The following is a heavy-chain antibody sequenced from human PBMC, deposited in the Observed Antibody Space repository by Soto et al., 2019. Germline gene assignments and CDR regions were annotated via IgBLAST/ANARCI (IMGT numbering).Heavy chain of an antibody. CDR3: ASSGSGWYLY. Sequence: QVQLVQSGAEVKKPGASVKVSCKAFGYTFTSYDINWVRQATGQGLEWMGWMNPNSGNTGYAQKFQGRVTMTRNTSISPAHIELSSQSSEDTAVYYCASSGSGWYLYWGQGTLVTVSS. D-gene: IGHD6-19*01. CDR2: MNPNSGNT. V-gene: IGHV1-8*01. J-gene: IGHJ4*02. CDR1: GYTFTSYD.